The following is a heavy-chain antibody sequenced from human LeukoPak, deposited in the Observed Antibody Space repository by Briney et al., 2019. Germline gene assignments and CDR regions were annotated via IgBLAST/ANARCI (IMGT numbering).Heavy chain of an antibody. D-gene: IGHD6-13*01. CDR2: ISGYNGDT. J-gene: IGHJ4*02. CDR1: GFIFTKYG. Sequence: ASVKVSCKASGFIFTKYGISWVRRAPGQGLEWVGWISGYNGDTNYAQKLQGRVTMTTDTSSTTAYMELRSLRSDDTALYYCARDRGLRATAGTRIDFWGQGTLVTVSS. CDR3: ARDRGLRATAGTRIDF. V-gene: IGHV1-18*01.